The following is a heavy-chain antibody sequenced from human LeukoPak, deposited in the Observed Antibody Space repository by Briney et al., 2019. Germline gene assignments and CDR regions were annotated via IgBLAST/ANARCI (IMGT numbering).Heavy chain of an antibody. CDR1: GFTFSSYA. D-gene: IGHD3-3*01. V-gene: IGHV3-23*01. J-gene: IGHJ6*02. CDR3: AKPPVEWLSGQYYYYGMDV. Sequence: GGSLRLSCAASGFTFSSYAMSWVRQAPGKRLEWVSAISGSGGSTYYADSVKGRFTISRDNSKNTLYLQMNSLRAEDTAVYYCAKPPVEWLSGQYYYYGMDVWGQGTTVTVSS. CDR2: ISGSGGST.